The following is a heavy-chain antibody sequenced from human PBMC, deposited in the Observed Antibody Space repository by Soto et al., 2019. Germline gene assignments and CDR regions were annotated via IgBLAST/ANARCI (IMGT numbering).Heavy chain of an antibody. CDR1: GYTFNTYT. J-gene: IGHJ4*02. CDR2: INAGNGNT. Sequence: QVQLVQSGAEVKKPGASVKVSCKASGYTFNTYTMHWVRQAPGQRLEWMGWINAGNGNTKYSQKFQGRVTITRDTSASTAYMELSSLRSEDTAIYYCARDTGRVSLDYWGQGTLVTVSS. V-gene: IGHV1-3*01. CDR3: ARDTGRVSLDY. D-gene: IGHD4-17*01.